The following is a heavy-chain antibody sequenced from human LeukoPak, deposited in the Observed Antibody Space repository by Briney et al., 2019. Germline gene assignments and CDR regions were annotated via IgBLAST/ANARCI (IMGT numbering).Heavy chain of an antibody. Sequence: SETLSLTCTVSGGSISSSSYYWGWIRQPPGKGLEWIGSIYYSGSTYYNPSLKSRVIISIDTSKNQFSLKLSSATAADTAVYYCARGTLTVAGLFDYWGQGTLVTVSS. CDR3: ARGTLTVAGLFDY. CDR1: GGSISSSSYY. V-gene: IGHV4-39*07. D-gene: IGHD6-19*01. J-gene: IGHJ4*02. CDR2: IYYSGST.